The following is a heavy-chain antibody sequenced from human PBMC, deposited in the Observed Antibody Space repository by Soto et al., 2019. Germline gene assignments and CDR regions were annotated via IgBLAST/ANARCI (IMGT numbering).Heavy chain of an antibody. CDR2: IKQDESEK. J-gene: IGHJ5*02. D-gene: IGHD3-16*01. Sequence: LRLSCAASGFTFSLYWMSWVRQAPGKGLEWVANIKQDESEKYYVESVKGRFTISRDNAKNSMYLQMNSLRAEDTAVYYCSKGDLADVYWFDPWGQGTLVTVSS. CDR1: GFTFSLYW. CDR3: SKGDLADVYWFDP. V-gene: IGHV3-7*01.